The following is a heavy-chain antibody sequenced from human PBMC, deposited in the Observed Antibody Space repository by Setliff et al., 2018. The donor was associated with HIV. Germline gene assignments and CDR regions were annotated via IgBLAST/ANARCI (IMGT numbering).Heavy chain of an antibody. J-gene: IGHJ4*02. CDR1: GGSIISGSYY. Sequence: SETLSLTCTVSGGSIISGSYYWTWIRQPAGKGLEWIGHIYTTGSTNYNPSLKSRVTMSVDTSKNQLSLKLSSVTAADTAVYYCARGARYAYYYESSGYYRHFDYWGQGTLVTVSS. V-gene: IGHV4-61*09. CDR3: ARGARYAYYYESSGYYRHFDY. CDR2: IYTTGST. D-gene: IGHD3-22*01.